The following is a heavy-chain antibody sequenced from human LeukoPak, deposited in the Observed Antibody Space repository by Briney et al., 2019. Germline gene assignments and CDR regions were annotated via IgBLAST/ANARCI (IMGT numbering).Heavy chain of an antibody. CDR3: ARELRGYSYGYSHCFDY. Sequence: GASVKVSCRASGNTFTSYGISWVRQAPGQGLEWMGWISAYNGNTNYAQKLQGRVTMTTDTSTSTAYMELRSLRSDDTAVYYCARELRGYSYGYSHCFDYWGQGTLVTVSS. CDR1: GNTFTSYG. V-gene: IGHV1-18*01. D-gene: IGHD5-18*01. CDR2: ISAYNGNT. J-gene: IGHJ4*02.